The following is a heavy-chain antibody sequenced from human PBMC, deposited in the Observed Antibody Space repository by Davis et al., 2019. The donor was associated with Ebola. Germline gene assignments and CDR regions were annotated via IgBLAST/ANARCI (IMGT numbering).Heavy chain of an antibody. D-gene: IGHD3-10*01. V-gene: IGHV1-2*02. J-gene: IGHJ4*02. CDR1: GYTFLAYS. Sequence: ASVKVSCKTSGYTFLAYSIHWVRQAPGQGLEWMGWINPNSGDTYYAQRFQGRVTMTRDTSTSTVHMDLSSLKSEDTAIYYCASGEFVDFWGQGTLVTVSS. CDR3: ASGEFVDF. CDR2: INPNSGDT.